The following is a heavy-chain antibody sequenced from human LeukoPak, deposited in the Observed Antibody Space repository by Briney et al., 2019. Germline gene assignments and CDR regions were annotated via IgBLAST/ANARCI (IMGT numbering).Heavy chain of an antibody. D-gene: IGHD3-3*01. CDR3: ARALNDFWSGYDRYGMDV. CDR2: ISSSGSTI. V-gene: IGHV3-11*01. J-gene: IGHJ6*02. Sequence: GGSLRLSCAASGFTFSDYYMSWIRQAPGKGLEWVSYISSSGSTIYYADSVKGRFTISRDNAKNSLYLQMNSLRAEDTAVYYCARALNDFWSGYDRYGMDVWGQGTTVTVSS. CDR1: GFTFSDYY.